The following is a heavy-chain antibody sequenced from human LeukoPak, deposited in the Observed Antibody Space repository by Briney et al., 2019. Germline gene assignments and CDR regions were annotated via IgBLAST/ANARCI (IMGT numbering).Heavy chain of an antibody. D-gene: IGHD4-4*01. J-gene: IGHJ4*02. V-gene: IGHV1-69*04. Sequence: SVKVSCKVSGYTLTELSMHWVRQAPGKGLEWMGRIIPILGIANYAQKFQGRVTITADKSTSTAYMELSSLRSEDTAVYYCARDTVTTYFDYWGQGTLVTVSS. CDR3: ARDTVTTYFDY. CDR2: IIPILGIA. CDR1: GYTLTELS.